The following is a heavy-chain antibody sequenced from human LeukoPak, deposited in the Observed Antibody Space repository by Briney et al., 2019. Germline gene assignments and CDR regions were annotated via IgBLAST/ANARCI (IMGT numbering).Heavy chain of an antibody. V-gene: IGHV3-9*01. D-gene: IGHD5-18*01. Sequence: GRSLRLSCAASGFTFDDYAMHWVRQVPGKGLEWVSGISWNSGSIGYADSVKGRFTISRDNAKNSLYLQMNSLRAEDTALYYCAKELRGYSYSLDAFDIWGQGTMVTVSS. J-gene: IGHJ3*02. CDR3: AKELRGYSYSLDAFDI. CDR1: GFTFDDYA. CDR2: ISWNSGSI.